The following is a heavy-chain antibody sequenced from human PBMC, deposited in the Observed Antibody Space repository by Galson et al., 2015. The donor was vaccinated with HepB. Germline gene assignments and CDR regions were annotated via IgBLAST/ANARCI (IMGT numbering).Heavy chain of an antibody. CDR3: ARDGPVYYYDSSGYFDY. J-gene: IGHJ4*02. V-gene: IGHV3-33*01. D-gene: IGHD3-22*01. Sequence: SLRLSCAASGFTFSSYGMHWVRQAPGKGLEWVAVIWYDGSNKYYADSVKGRFTISRDNSKNTLYLQMNSLRAEDTAVYYCARDGPVYYYDSSGYFDYWGQGTLVTVSS. CDR1: GFTFSSYG. CDR2: IWYDGSNK.